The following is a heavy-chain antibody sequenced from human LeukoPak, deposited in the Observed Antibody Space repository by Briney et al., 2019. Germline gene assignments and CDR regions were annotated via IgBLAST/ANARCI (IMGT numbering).Heavy chain of an antibody. CDR1: GFTFRSFW. CDR3: ARGRGIGA. Sequence: PGGSLRLSCAASGFTFRSFWMTWVRQAPGKGLEWVANIREDGSDKYYVDSVNGRFTISRDNAKSSLSLQMNSLRAEDMGVYYCARGRGIGAWGQGTTVTVSS. V-gene: IGHV3-7*01. CDR2: IREDGSDK. J-gene: IGHJ6*02.